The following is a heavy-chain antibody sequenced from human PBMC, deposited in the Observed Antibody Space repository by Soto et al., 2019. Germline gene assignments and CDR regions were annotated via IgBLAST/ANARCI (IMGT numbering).Heavy chain of an antibody. D-gene: IGHD3-3*01. CDR3: AKLVDFWSGYPTAYYFDY. J-gene: IGHJ4*02. V-gene: IGHV3-23*01. CDR1: GFTFSSYA. Sequence: GGSLRLSCAASGFTFSSYAMSWVRQAPGKGLEWVSAISGSGGSTYYADSVKGRSTISRDNSKNTLYLQMNSLRAEDTAVYYCAKLVDFWSGYPTAYYFDYWGQGTLVTVSS. CDR2: ISGSGGST.